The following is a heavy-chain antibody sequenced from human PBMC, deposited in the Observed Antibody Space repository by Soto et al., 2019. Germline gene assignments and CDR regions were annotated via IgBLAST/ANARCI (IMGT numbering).Heavy chain of an antibody. Sequence: EASVKVSCKASGYTFTSYGISWVRQAPGQGLEWMGGIIPIFGTANYAQKFQGRVTITADKSTSTAYMELSSLRSEDTAVYYCARAAERYSRPGTQYYGMDVWGQGTTVTVSS. V-gene: IGHV1-69*06. D-gene: IGHD6-13*01. J-gene: IGHJ6*02. CDR2: IIPIFGTA. CDR3: ARAAERYSRPGTQYYGMDV. CDR1: GYTFTSYG.